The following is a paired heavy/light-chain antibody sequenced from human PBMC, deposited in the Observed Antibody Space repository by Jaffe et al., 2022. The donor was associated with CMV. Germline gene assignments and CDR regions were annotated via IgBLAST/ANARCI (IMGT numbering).Light chain of an antibody. CDR3: AAWDDSLNGHWV. CDR1: SSSIGSNP. Sequence: QSVLAQPPSASGTPGQRVTISCSGSSSSIGSNPINWYQQLPGTAPKLLIHSNHQRPSGVPDRFSASKSGTSASLAISGLQSEDEADYYCAAWDDSLNGHWVFGGGTKLTV. CDR2: SNH. J-gene: IGLJ3*02. V-gene: IGLV1-44*01.
Heavy chain of an antibody. CDR1: GGSISSSSYY. D-gene: IGHD2-8*01. V-gene: IGHV4-39*01. CDR2: IYYSGNT. Sequence: QRQLQESGPGLVKPSETLSLTCTVSGGSISSSSYYWGWIRQPPGKGLEWIGNIYYSGNTYYSPSLKSRVTISVDTSKNWFSLKLSSVTATDTAVYYCARQVGYCNNGLCYGAYYTFDIWGQGTMVTVSS. J-gene: IGHJ3*02. CDR3: ARQVGYCNNGLCYGAYYTFDI.